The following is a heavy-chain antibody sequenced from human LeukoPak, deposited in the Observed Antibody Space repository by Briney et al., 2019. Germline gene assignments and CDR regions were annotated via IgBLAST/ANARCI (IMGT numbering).Heavy chain of an antibody. CDR2: IYTSGST. V-gene: IGHV4-61*02. CDR3: AREAGIAPAGTLID. CDR1: GGSISSSNYY. J-gene: IGHJ4*02. Sequence: PSQTLSLTCTVSGGSISSSNYYWNWIRQPAGKGLEWIGRIYTSGSTNYNPSLKSRVTISVDTSKNQFSLKLSSVTAADTAVYYCAREAGIAPAGTLIDWGQGTLVTVSS. D-gene: IGHD6-13*01.